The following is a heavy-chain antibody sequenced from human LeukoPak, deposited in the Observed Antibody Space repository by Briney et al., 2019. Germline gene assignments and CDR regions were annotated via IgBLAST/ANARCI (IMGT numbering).Heavy chain of an antibody. Sequence: ASVKVSCKASGYTFTSYGISWVRQAPGQGLEWMGWISAYNGNTNYAQKLQGRVTMTRNTSISTAYMELSSLRSEDTAVYYCAVVGYYDFWSGYQYAFDIWGQGTMVTVSS. D-gene: IGHD3-3*01. J-gene: IGHJ3*02. CDR3: AVVGYYDFWSGYQYAFDI. CDR1: GYTFTSYG. CDR2: ISAYNGNT. V-gene: IGHV1-18*01.